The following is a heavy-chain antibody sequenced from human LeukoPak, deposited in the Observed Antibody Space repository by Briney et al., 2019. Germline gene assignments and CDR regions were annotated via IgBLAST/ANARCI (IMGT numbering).Heavy chain of an antibody. CDR1: GFTFSDYW. Sequence: GGSLRLSCAASGFTFSDYWIHWVRQAPGKGLVWVSRINTDGSITNYADSVKGRFSISRDNAKNTLYLQMSSLRAEDTAVYYCARDRGPRTGFMVREAYDYWGQGTLVTVSS. J-gene: IGHJ4*02. CDR2: INTDGSIT. CDR3: ARDRGPRTGFMVREAYDY. D-gene: IGHD3-10*01. V-gene: IGHV3-74*01.